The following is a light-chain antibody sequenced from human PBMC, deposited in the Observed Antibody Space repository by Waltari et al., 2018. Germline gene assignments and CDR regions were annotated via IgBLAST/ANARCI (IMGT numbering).Light chain of an antibody. V-gene: IGLV2-18*02. CDR1: SSDIGGYNR. Sequence: QAALTPSPSVSGSPGQSVTISCTGTSSDIGGYNRVSWYQQHPGKAPKLMIYEVTKRPSGVSDRVSGSKSGNTASLTISGLQAEDEADYYCSSYASSSTLLFGGGTRLTVL. CDR2: EVT. CDR3: SSYASSSTLL. J-gene: IGLJ2*01.